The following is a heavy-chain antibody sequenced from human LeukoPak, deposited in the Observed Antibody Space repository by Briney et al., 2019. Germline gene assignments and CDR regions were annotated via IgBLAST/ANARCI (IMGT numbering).Heavy chain of an antibody. V-gene: IGHV1-69*13. CDR2: IIPIFGTA. CDR1: GGTFSSYV. D-gene: IGHD4-17*01. CDR3: AGVDYGDFKYYYYYMDV. J-gene: IGHJ6*03. Sequence: PWASVKVSCKASGGTFSSYVISWVRQAPGQGLEWMGGIIPIFGTANYAQKFQGRVTITADESTSTAYMELSSLRSEDTAVYYCAGVDYGDFKYYYYYMDVWGKGTTVTISS.